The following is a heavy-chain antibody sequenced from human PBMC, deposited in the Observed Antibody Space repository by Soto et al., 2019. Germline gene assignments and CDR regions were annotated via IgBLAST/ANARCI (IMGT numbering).Heavy chain of an antibody. CDR3: ARGYCSSTSCQYYFDF. Sequence: ASVKVSCKASGYTFTVYAIHWVRQAPGQRHEWMGWINGGNGDTKYSQKFQGRVTITRDTSASTAYMELTSLGSEDTAVYHCARGYCSSTSCQYYFDFWGQGTLVTVSS. V-gene: IGHV1-3*01. CDR2: INGGNGDT. J-gene: IGHJ4*02. CDR1: GYTFTVYA. D-gene: IGHD2-2*01.